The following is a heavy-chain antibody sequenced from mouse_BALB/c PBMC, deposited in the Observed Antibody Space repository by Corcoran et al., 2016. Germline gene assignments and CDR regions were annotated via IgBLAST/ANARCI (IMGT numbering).Heavy chain of an antibody. V-gene: IGHV3-6*02. D-gene: IGHD2-4*01. CDR3: ARGSTMITWFAY. CDR1: GYSIPSGYS. J-gene: IGHJ3*01. Sequence: DVQLQESGPGLVQPSQSLSLTCSVTGYSIPSGYSWNWIRQFPGNKLEWMGYISYDGSNNYNPSRKNRISITRDTSKNQFFLKLNSVTTEDTATYYCARGSTMITWFAYWGQGTLVTVSA. CDR2: ISYDGSN.